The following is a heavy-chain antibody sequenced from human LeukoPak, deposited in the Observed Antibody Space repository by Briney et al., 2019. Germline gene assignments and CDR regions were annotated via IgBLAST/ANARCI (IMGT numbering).Heavy chain of an antibody. CDR2: ISSSGSTI. CDR1: GFTISSYE. CDR3: ARDGYSYGYGDY. V-gene: IGHV3-48*03. Sequence: GGSLRLSCAASGFTISSYEMNWVRQAPGKGLEWVSYISSSGSTIYYADSVKGRFTISRDNAKNSLYLQMNSLRAEDTAVYYCARDGYSYGYGDYWGQGTLVTVSS. J-gene: IGHJ4*02. D-gene: IGHD5-18*01.